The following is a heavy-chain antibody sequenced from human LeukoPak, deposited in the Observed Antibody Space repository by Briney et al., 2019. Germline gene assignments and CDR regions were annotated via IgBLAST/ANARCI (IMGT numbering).Heavy chain of an antibody. CDR1: GYTFTSYG. Sequence: ASVKVSCKASGYTFTSYGISWVRQAPGQGLEWMGWISAYNGNTNYAQKFQGRVTMTRDTSISTAYMELSRLRSDDTAVYYCARDTQYSGSYADYYYMDVWGKGTTVTVSS. J-gene: IGHJ6*03. CDR2: ISAYNGNT. D-gene: IGHD1-26*01. CDR3: ARDTQYSGSYADYYYMDV. V-gene: IGHV1-18*01.